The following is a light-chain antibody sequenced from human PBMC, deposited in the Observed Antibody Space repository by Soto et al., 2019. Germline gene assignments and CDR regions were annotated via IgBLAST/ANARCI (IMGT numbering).Light chain of an antibody. J-gene: IGKJ5*01. V-gene: IGKV3-20*01. CDR1: QSVSNNY. CDR3: QQYGSSPRDT. Sequence: GLTQTQGTLSLSRAERATVYCRASQSVSNNYLAWYQQKPGQAPRLLIYGAFSRATGIPDRFSGGGSGTDFTLTISRLDPEDFAMYYCQQYGSSPRDTFGQGTLPDIK. CDR2: GAF.